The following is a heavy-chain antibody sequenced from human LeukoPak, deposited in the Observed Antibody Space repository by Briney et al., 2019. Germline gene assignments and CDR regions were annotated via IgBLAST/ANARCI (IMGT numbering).Heavy chain of an antibody. J-gene: IGHJ4*02. Sequence: SETLSLTCAVYGGSFSGYYWSWIRQPPGKGLEWIREINHSGSTNYNPSLKSRVIISVDTSKNQFSLKLSSVTAADTAVYYCARAMPDCSSTSCYSVWGQGTLVTVSS. V-gene: IGHV4-34*01. D-gene: IGHD2-2*01. CDR3: ARAMPDCSSTSCYSV. CDR2: INHSGST. CDR1: GGSFSGYY.